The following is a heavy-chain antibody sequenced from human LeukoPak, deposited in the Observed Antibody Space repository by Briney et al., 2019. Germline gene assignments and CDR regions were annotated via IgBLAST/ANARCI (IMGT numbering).Heavy chain of an antibody. CDR2: INPNSGGT. V-gene: IGHV1-2*02. Sequence: ASVKVSCKASGYTFTGYYIHWVRQAPGQGLECMGWINPNSGGTKSAQKFQGRVTMTRDTSISTAYMELSRLRSDDTAVYYCARGVGTYYFDYWGQGTLVTVSS. D-gene: IGHD1-1*01. J-gene: IGHJ4*02. CDR1: GYTFTGYY. CDR3: ARGVGTYYFDY.